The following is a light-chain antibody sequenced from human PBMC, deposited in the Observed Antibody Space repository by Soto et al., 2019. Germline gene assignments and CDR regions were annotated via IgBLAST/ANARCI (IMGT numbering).Light chain of an antibody. J-gene: IGKJ2*01. CDR3: QQYNSYPST. Sequence: DIQMTQYPSTLSASVGDRVTIPCRASQSIISGLAWYQQKPGKAPKLLIYKASSLEIGVPSRFSGSGSETEFTLTISSLQPDVFATYYCQQYNSYPSTLGQGNKVEI. V-gene: IGKV1-5*03. CDR2: KAS. CDR1: QSIISG.